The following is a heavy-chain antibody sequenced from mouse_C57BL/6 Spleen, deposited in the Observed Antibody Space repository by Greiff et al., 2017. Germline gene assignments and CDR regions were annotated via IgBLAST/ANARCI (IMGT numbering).Heavy chain of an antibody. Sequence: EVQLQQSGAELVKPGASVKLSCTASGFNIKDYYMHWVKQRTEQGLEWIGRLDPEDGETKYAPNFQGKATITADTSSNTAYLQLSSLTSEDTAVYYCARSIITTVVATDYWGQGTTLTVSS. CDR1: GFNIKDYY. CDR3: ARSIITTVVATDY. CDR2: LDPEDGET. V-gene: IGHV14-2*01. J-gene: IGHJ2*01. D-gene: IGHD1-1*01.